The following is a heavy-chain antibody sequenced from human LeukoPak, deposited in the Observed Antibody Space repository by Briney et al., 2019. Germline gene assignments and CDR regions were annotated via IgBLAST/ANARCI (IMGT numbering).Heavy chain of an antibody. CDR2: IWYDGSKT. CDR3: ARGIAIDY. V-gene: IGHV3-33*01. J-gene: IGHJ4*02. D-gene: IGHD6-13*01. Sequence: GGSLRLSCAASGFTFRSFGMHWVRQAPGKGLEWVAVIWYDGSKTYHADSVKARFTISRDNSKNTLYLQLNSLRADDTAVFYCARGIAIDYWGQGTLVTVSS. CDR1: GFTFRSFG.